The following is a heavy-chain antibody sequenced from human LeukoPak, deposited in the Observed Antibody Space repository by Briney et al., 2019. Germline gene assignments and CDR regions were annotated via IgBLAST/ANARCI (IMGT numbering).Heavy chain of an antibody. V-gene: IGHV4-34*01. CDR2: INHSGST. Sequence: PSETLSLTCAVYGGSFSGYYWSWIRQPPGKGLEWIGEINHSGSTNYNPSLKNRVTISVDTSENQFSLKLSSVTAADTAVYYCARGDYGGFGPWGQGTLVTVSS. CDR1: GGSFSGYY. D-gene: IGHD4-17*01. CDR3: ARGDYGGFGP. J-gene: IGHJ5*02.